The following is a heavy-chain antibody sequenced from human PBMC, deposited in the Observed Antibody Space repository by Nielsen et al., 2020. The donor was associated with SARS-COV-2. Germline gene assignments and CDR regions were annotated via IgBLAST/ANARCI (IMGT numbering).Heavy chain of an antibody. J-gene: IGHJ4*02. D-gene: IGHD4-23*01. CDR1: GFTFSSYA. CDR2: ISSNGGST. Sequence: GGSLRLSCAASGFTFSSYAMHWVRQAPGKGLEYVSAISSNGGSTYYANSVKGRFTISRDNSKNTLYLQMGSLRAEDMAVYYCARAEVYGGNTPFDYWGQGTLVTVSS. V-gene: IGHV3-64*01. CDR3: ARAEVYGGNTPFDY.